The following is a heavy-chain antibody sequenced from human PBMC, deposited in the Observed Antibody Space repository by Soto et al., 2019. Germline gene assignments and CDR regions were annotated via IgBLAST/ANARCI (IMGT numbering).Heavy chain of an antibody. CDR3: ARDRGGYYDSSGYLGWYFDL. CDR2: ISWNSGSI. V-gene: IGHV3-9*01. J-gene: IGHJ2*01. CDR1: GFTFDDYA. Sequence: EVQLVESGGGLVQPGRSLRLSCAASGFTFDDYAMHWVRQAPGKGLEWVSGISWNSGSIGYADSVKGRFTISRDNAKNSLYLQMNSLRAEDTAVYYCARDRGGYYDSSGYLGWYFDLWGRGTLVTVSS. D-gene: IGHD3-22*01.